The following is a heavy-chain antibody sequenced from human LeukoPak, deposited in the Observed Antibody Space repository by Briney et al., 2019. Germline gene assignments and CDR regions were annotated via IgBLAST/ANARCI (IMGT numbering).Heavy chain of an antibody. J-gene: IGHJ3*02. CDR3: ARAPIVVVPATTVPDAFDI. V-gene: IGHV4-59*01. CDR1: GGSISSYY. Sequence: SETLSLTCTVSGGSISSYYWSRIRQPPGKGLEWIGYIYYSGSTNYNPSLKSRVTISVDTSKNQFSLKLSSVTAADTAVYYCARAPIVVVPATTVPDAFDIWGQGTMVTVSS. D-gene: IGHD2-2*01. CDR2: IYYSGST.